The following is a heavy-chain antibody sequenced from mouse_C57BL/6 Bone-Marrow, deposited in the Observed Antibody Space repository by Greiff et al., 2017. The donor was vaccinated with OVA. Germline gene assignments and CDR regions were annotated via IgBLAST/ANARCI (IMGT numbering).Heavy chain of an antibody. V-gene: IGHV1-64*01. CDR2: IHPNSGST. CDR3: ARKRVVAPYGYFDV. J-gene: IGHJ1*03. CDR1: GYTFTSYW. Sequence: QVQLQQPGAELVKPGASVKLSCKASGYTFTSYWMHWVKQRPGQGLEWIGMIHPNSGSTNYNEKFKSKATLTVDKSSSTAYMQLSSLTSEDSAVYYCARKRVVAPYGYFDVWGTGTTVTVSS. D-gene: IGHD1-1*01.